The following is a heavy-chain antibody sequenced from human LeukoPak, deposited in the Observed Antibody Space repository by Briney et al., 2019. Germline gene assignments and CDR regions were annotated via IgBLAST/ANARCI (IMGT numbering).Heavy chain of an antibody. CDR3: ARDGRPGWNYAIDY. Sequence: GASVKVSCKTSGYTLTRYGVSWERQAPGQGLEWMGWISAYNGNTNYAQKVQGRVTMTTDTSTSTAYMELRSLRSDDTAVYYCARDGRPGWNYAIDYWGQGTLVTVSS. V-gene: IGHV1-18*01. D-gene: IGHD1-7*01. CDR1: GYTLTRYG. J-gene: IGHJ4*02. CDR2: ISAYNGNT.